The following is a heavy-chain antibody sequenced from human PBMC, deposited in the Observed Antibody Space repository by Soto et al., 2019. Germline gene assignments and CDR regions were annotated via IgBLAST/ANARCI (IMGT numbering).Heavy chain of an antibody. CDR1: GFTFSSYG. D-gene: IGHD4-17*01. CDR3: AKDLEGRGLTVTNSIGY. V-gene: IGHV3-30*18. J-gene: IGHJ4*02. CDR2: ISYDGSNK. Sequence: QVQLVESGGGVVQPGRSLRLSCAASGFTFSSYGMHWVRQAPGKGLEWVAVISYDGSNKYYADCVKGRFTISRDNSKNTLCRQMNSLGVEDTAVYYCAKDLEGRGLTVTNSIGYWGQGTMVTVSS.